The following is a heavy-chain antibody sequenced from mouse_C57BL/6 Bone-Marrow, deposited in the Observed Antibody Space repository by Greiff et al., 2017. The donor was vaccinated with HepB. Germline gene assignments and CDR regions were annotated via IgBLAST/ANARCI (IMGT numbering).Heavy chain of an antibody. V-gene: IGHV5-4*01. CDR2: ISDGGSYT. Sequence: EVQLVESGGGLVKPGGSLKLSCAASGFTFSSYALSWVRQTPEKRLEWVATISDGGSYTYYPDNVKGRFTISRDNAKNNLYLQMSHLKSEDTAMYYWARGPQGNWYFDVWGTGTTVTVSS. CDR3: ARGPQGNWYFDV. J-gene: IGHJ1*03. CDR1: GFTFSSYA.